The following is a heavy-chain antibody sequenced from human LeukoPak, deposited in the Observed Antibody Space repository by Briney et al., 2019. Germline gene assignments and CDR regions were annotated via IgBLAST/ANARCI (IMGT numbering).Heavy chain of an antibody. CDR3: AKGIAAAGTDY. J-gene: IGHJ4*02. CDR1: GFNFNDAA. V-gene: IGHV3-23*01. CDR2: IASSGRNT. D-gene: IGHD6-13*01. Sequence: PGGSLRLSCAASGFNFNDAAMTWVRQAPGKGLEWVSLIASSGRNTYYTDSVRGRFTISRDNSKKTLSLQMNSLRAEDTAVYYCAKGIAAAGTDYWGQGTLVTVSS.